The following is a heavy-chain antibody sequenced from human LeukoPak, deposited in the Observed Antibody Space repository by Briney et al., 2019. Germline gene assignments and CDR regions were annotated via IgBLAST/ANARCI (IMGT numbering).Heavy chain of an antibody. V-gene: IGHV4-39*01. Sequence: SETLSLTCTVSGGSISSSSYYWGWIRQPPGKGLEWIGNIYYSGSTYYNPSLKSRVTISVDTSKNQFSLRLSSVTAADTAVYYCARLDLVAAARDAFDIWGQGTMVTVSS. CDR2: IYYSGST. J-gene: IGHJ3*02. CDR3: ARLDLVAAARDAFDI. D-gene: IGHD6-13*01. CDR1: GGSISSSSYY.